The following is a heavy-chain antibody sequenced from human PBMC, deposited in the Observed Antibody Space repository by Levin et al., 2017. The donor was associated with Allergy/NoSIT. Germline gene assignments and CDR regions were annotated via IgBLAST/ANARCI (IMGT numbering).Heavy chain of an antibody. CDR3: AKDSVVVVTAHFDY. CDR2: ISDSGGST. J-gene: IGHJ4*02. CDR1: GFTFSSYA. V-gene: IGHV3-23*01. Sequence: PGGSLRLSCAASGFTFSSYAMSWVRQAPGKGLEWVSGISDSGGSTYYADSVKGRFTISRDNSKNTLYLQMNSLRAEDTAVYYCAKDSVVVVTAHFDYWGQGTLVTVSS. D-gene: IGHD2-21*02.